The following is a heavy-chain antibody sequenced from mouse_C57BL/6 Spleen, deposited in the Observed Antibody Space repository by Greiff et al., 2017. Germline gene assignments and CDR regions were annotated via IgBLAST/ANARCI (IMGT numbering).Heavy chain of an antibody. V-gene: IGHV1-69*01. CDR1: GYTFTSYW. CDR3: ARSGLLGSSPNYYAMDY. D-gene: IGHD1-1*01. J-gene: IGHJ4*01. Sequence: VQLRQPGAELVMPGASVKLSCKASGYTFTSYWMHWVKQRPGQGLEWIGEIDPSDSYTNYNQKFKGKSTLTVDKSSSTAYMQLSSLTSEDSAVYYCARSGLLGSSPNYYAMDYWGQGTSVTVSS. CDR2: IDPSDSYT.